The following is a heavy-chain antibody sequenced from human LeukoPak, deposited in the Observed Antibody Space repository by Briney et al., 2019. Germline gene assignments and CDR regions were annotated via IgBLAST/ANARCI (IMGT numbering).Heavy chain of an antibody. CDR2: ISTYNGNT. Sequence: ASVKVSCKASGYTFSSYGISWVRQAPGQGLEWMGWISTYNGNTNYAQKLQGRVTMTTDTSTSTAYMELRSLRPDDTAVYYCAKRMASPYYYDSSGYYSEWGQGTLVTVSS. D-gene: IGHD3-22*01. V-gene: IGHV1-18*01. CDR1: GYTFSSYG. CDR3: AKRMASPYYYDSSGYYSE. J-gene: IGHJ4*02.